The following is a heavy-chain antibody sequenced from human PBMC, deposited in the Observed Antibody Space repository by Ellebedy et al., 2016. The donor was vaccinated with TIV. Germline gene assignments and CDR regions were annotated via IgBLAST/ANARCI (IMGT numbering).Heavy chain of an antibody. J-gene: IGHJ3*02. CDR3: TRDPVGVGPAFDI. CDR2: ITESGGNT. V-gene: IGHV3-23*01. D-gene: IGHD4-23*01. Sequence: GESLKISCAASGLTFSSHAMSWVRQAPGKGLEWVSSITESGGNTDYADSVKGRFTISRDISKHTLYRQMNSLRAEDTAVYYLTRDPVGVGPAFDIWGQGTMVTVSS. CDR1: GLTFSSHA.